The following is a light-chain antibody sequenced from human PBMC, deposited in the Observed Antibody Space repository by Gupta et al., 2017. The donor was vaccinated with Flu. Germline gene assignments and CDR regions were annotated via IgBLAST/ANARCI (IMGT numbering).Light chain of an antibody. CDR1: QSVRSN. Sequence: TLSVSPGESSTPSCRASQSVRSNLSWYEQRPGQAPRLLIYDASTRDTGIPARFSGSGYGTELTLTISSRQSEDSAVYYCQQHNHWPMCTFGQGTKVEIK. CDR3: QQHNHWPMCT. CDR2: DAS. J-gene: IGKJ2*02. V-gene: IGKV3-15*01.